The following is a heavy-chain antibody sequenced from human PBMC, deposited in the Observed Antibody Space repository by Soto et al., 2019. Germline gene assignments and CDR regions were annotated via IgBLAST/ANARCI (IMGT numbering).Heavy chain of an antibody. D-gene: IGHD6-13*01. CDR3: ARSSNSIAAAGTGFDY. Sequence: GGSLRLSCAASGFTVSSNYMSWVRQAPGKGLEWVSVIYSGGSTYYADSVKGRSTISRDNSKNTLYLQMNSLRAEDTAVYYCARSSNSIAAAGTGFDYWGQGTLVTVSS. CDR2: IYSGGST. CDR1: GFTVSSNY. V-gene: IGHV3-53*01. J-gene: IGHJ4*02.